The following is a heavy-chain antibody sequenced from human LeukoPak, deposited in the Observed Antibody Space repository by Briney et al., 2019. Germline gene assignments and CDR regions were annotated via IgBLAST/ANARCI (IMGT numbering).Heavy chain of an antibody. CDR2: ISWNSGSI. V-gene: IGHV3-9*01. Sequence: GGSLRLSCAASGFTFDDYAMHWVRQAPGKGLEWVSGISWNSGSIGYADSVKGRFTTSRDNAKNSLYLQMNSLRAEDTALYYCAKVVEPDYDLHDAFDIWGQGTMVTVSS. D-gene: IGHD3-3*01. CDR3: AKVVEPDYDLHDAFDI. CDR1: GFTFDDYA. J-gene: IGHJ3*02.